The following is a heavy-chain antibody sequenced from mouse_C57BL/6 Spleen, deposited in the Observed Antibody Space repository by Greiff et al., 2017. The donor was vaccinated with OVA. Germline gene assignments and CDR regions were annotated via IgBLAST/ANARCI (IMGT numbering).Heavy chain of an antibody. D-gene: IGHD1-1*01. V-gene: IGHV1-69*01. CDR1: GYTFTSYW. J-gene: IGHJ2*01. CDR2: IDPSDSYT. Sequence: VQLQQPGAELVMPGASVKLSCKASGYTFTSYWMHWVKQRPGQGLEWIGEIDPSDSYTNYNQKFKGKSILTVDKSSSTAYMQLSSLTSEDSAVYYCARGLLRGNYFDYWGQGTTLTVSS. CDR3: ARGLLRGNYFDY.